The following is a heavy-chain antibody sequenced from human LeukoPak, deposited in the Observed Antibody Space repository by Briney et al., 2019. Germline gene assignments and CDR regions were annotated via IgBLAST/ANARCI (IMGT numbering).Heavy chain of an antibody. CDR1: GFTFSSYA. CDR2: ISGSGGTT. Sequence: PTGGSLRLSCAASGFTFSSYAMSWVRQAPGKGLEWVSAISGSGGTTYYADSVKGRFTISRDNSKNTLFLQMNSLKAEDTAVYYCAKADWDDYWGQGTLVTVSS. J-gene: IGHJ4*02. CDR3: AKADWDDY. D-gene: IGHD3-9*01. V-gene: IGHV3-23*01.